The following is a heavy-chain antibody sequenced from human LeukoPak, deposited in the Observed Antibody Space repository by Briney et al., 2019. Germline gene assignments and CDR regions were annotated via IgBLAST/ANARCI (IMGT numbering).Heavy chain of an antibody. CDR2: IYTSGST. CDR1: GGSISSYY. V-gene: IGHV4-4*07. J-gene: IGHJ4*02. Sequence: SETLSLTCTVSGGSISSYYWSWIRQPAGKGLEWIGRIYTSGSTNYNASLESRVSMSVDTSKNQFSLKLSSVTAADTAVFYCARENSRSYREFDYWGQGTLVTVSS. D-gene: IGHD1-26*01. CDR3: ARENSRSYREFDY.